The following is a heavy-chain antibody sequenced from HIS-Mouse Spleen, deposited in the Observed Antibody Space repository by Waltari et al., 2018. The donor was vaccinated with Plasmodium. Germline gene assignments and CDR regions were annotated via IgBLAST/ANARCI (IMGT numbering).Heavy chain of an antibody. CDR3: ARDTLHSGLSAFDI. Sequence: QVQLVESGGGVVQPGRSLRLSCAASGFTFSSYAMHWFRQAPGKGLEWVAVISYDGSNKYYADSVKGRFTISRDNSKNTLYLQMNSLRAEDTAVYYCARDTLHSGLSAFDIWGQGTMVTVSS. D-gene: IGHD1-1*01. V-gene: IGHV3-30-3*01. CDR1: GFTFSSYA. J-gene: IGHJ3*02. CDR2: ISYDGSNK.